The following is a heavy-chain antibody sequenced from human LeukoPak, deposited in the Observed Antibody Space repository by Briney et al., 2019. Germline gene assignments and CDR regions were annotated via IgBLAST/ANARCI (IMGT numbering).Heavy chain of an antibody. CDR2: IYYSGST. CDR1: GDSISSSSYY. J-gene: IGHJ4*02. Sequence: SETLTLTCTVSGDSISSSSYYWVGIRQPPGKGLEGSGSIYYSGSTYYNPSLNNRVTISVATSKNQFSLKLSSVAAADTAVYYCARRNMVRGLRGFDFWGQGTLVTVSS. CDR3: ARRNMVRGLRGFDF. V-gene: IGHV4-39*01. D-gene: IGHD3-10*01.